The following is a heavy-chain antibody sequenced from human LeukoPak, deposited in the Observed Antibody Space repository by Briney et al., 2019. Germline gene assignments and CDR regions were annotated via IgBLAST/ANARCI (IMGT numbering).Heavy chain of an antibody. CDR1: GFTFSSYS. Sequence: GGSLRLSCAASGFTFSSYSMNWVRQAPGKGLEWVSSISSSSSYIYYADSVKGRFTISRDNAKNPLYLQMNSLRAEDTAVYYCARVRQQLVRGGFDPWGQGTLVTVSS. D-gene: IGHD6-13*01. CDR3: ARVRQQLVRGGFDP. J-gene: IGHJ5*02. CDR2: ISSSSSYI. V-gene: IGHV3-21*01.